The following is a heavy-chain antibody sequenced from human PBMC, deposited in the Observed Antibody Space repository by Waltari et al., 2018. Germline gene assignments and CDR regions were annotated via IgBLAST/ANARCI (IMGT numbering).Heavy chain of an antibody. D-gene: IGHD6-6*01. CDR1: GFTVSSNY. J-gene: IGHJ6*02. CDR2: IYSGGST. CDR3: ARRSSSASYYYYGMDV. V-gene: IGHV3-53*01. Sequence: EVQLLESGGGLIQPGGSLRLSCAASGFTVSSNYMSWVRQAPGKGLEWVSVIYSGGSTYYADSVKGRFTISRDNSKNTLYLQMNSLRAEDTAVYYCARRSSSASYYYYGMDVWGQGTTVTVSS.